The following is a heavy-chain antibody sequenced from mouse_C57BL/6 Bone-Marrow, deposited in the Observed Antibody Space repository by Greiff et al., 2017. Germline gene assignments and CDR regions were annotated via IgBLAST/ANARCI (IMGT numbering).Heavy chain of an antibody. CDR2: IWGVGST. V-gene: IGHV2-6*01. CDR3: ASRSSSFAY. CDR1: GFSLTSYG. Sequence: QVQLQQSGPGLVAPSQSLSITCTVSGFSLTSYGVDWVRQSPGKGLEWLGVIWGVGSTNYNSDLKSRLSISKDNSKSQVFLKMNSLQTDDTAMYYCASRSSSFAYWGQGTLVTVSA. D-gene: IGHD1-1*01. J-gene: IGHJ3*01.